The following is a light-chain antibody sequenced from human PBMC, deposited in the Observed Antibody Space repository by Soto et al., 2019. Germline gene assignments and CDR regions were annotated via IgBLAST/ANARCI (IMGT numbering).Light chain of an antibody. V-gene: IGLV1-44*01. CDR2: SDN. Sequence: QSVLTQPPSASGTPGQRVTISCSRGNSNIGREIVTWYQQLPGTAPKLLINSDNQRPPGVPDRFSVSKSATSASLAISGLQSEDEAHYYCAAWEDSLNGPVFGGGTKLTVL. J-gene: IGLJ3*02. CDR1: NSNIGREI. CDR3: AAWEDSLNGPV.